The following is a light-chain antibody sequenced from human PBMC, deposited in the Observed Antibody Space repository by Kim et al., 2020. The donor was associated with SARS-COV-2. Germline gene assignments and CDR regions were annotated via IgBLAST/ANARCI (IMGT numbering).Light chain of an antibody. CDR3: AAWDDSLKGSV. CDR2: SND. J-gene: IGLJ3*02. Sequence: TVTISCSDSISNIGVNFLNWYQQPPGTAPKLLMYSNDYRPSGVPDRFSGSKSGTSASLAISGLQSEDEADYYCAAWDDSLKGSVFGGGTQLTVL. CDR1: ISNIGVNF. V-gene: IGLV1-44*01.